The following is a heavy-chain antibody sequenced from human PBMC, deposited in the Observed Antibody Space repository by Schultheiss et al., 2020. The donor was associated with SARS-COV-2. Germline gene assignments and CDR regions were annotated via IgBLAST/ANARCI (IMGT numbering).Heavy chain of an antibody. CDR2: IKQDGSEK. Sequence: GGSLRLSCAASGFTFSSYAMSWVRQAPGKGLEWVANIKQDGSEKYYVDSVKGRFTISRDNAKNSLYLQMNSLRAEDTALYYCAKESRFVVVVAATGYYYYGMDVWGQGTTVTVSS. V-gene: IGHV3-7*03. CDR3: AKESRFVVVVAATGYYYYGMDV. CDR1: GFTFSSYA. J-gene: IGHJ6*02. D-gene: IGHD2-15*01.